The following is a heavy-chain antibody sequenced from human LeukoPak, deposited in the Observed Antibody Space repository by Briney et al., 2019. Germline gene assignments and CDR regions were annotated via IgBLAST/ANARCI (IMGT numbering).Heavy chain of an antibody. J-gene: IGHJ6*04. V-gene: IGHV3-21*01. Sequence: GGSLRLSCAASEFTFSSYSMNWVRQAPGKGLEWISSISSSSSYIYYADSVKGRFTISRDNAKNSLYLQMNSLRAEDTAVYYCARGAQQWLAQADYYYGMDVWGKGTTVTVS. CDR1: EFTFSSYS. CDR3: ARGAQQWLAQADYYYGMDV. CDR2: ISSSSSYI. D-gene: IGHD6-19*01.